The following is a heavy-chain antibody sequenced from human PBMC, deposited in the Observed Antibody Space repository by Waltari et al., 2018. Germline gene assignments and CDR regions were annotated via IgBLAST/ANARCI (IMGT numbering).Heavy chain of an antibody. Sequence: TFSSYSMNWVRQAPGKGLEWVSSISSSSSYIYYADSVKGRFTISRDNAKNSLYLQMNSLRAEDTAVYYCAREGSTTVVTEFPHYYYGMDVWGQGTTVTVSS. V-gene: IGHV3-21*01. J-gene: IGHJ6*02. D-gene: IGHD4-17*01. CDR1: TFSSYS. CDR3: AREGSTTVVTEFPHYYYGMDV. CDR2: ISSSSSYI.